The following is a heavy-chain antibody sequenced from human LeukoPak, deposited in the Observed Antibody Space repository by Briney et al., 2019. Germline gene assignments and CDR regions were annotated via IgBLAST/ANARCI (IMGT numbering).Heavy chain of an antibody. CDR1: GFTFSSYA. CDR3: ANSQDYDFWSGYDY. Sequence: GGSLRLSCAASGFTFSSYAMHWVRQAPGKGLEWVAVISYDGSNKYYADSVKGRFTISRDNSKNTLYLQMNSLRAEDTAVYYCANSQDYDFWSGYDYWGQGTLVTVSS. V-gene: IGHV3-30-3*01. J-gene: IGHJ4*02. D-gene: IGHD3-3*01. CDR2: ISYDGSNK.